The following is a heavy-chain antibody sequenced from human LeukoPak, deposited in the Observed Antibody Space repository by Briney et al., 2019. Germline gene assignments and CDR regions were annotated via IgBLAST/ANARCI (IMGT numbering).Heavy chain of an antibody. J-gene: IGHJ6*03. Sequence: GGSLRLSCAASGFTFSSYSMNWVRQAPGKGLEWVSYISSSSSTLYYADSVKGRFTISRDNAKNSLYLQMNSLRADDTAVYYCARDPYRWSGYGYMDVWGKGTTVTVSS. D-gene: IGHD3-3*01. CDR3: ARDPYRWSGYGYMDV. CDR2: ISSSSSTL. CDR1: GFTFSSYS. V-gene: IGHV3-48*04.